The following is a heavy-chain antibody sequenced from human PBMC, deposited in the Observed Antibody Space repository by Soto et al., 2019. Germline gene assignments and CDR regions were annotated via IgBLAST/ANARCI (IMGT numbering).Heavy chain of an antibody. CDR1: GYTLTSYY. V-gene: IGHV1-46*01. CDR3: ARDKGYCSDTSCPDFDY. J-gene: IGHJ4*02. D-gene: IGHD2-15*01. CDR2: INPSGGST. Sequence: GASVKVSCKASGYTLTSYYMHWVRQAPGQGLEWMGIINPSGGSTSYAQKFQGRVTMTRDTSTSTAYMELNSLRYEDTAVYYCARDKGYCSDTSCPDFDYWGQGTLVTVSS.